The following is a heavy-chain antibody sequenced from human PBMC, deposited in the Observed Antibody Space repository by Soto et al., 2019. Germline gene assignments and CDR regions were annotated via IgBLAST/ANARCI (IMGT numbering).Heavy chain of an antibody. J-gene: IGHJ4*02. CDR2: IYNSGII. D-gene: IGHD3-10*01. Sequence: SETLSLTCSVFGDSISRYYWSWIRQPAGKGLEFIGRIYNSGIINYNPSLESRVTMSVDPSKNQISLQLSSATAADTAMYYCARGPYCGEECYFAYWGQGTLVTVSS. CDR3: ARGPYCGEECYFAY. V-gene: IGHV4-4*07. CDR1: GDSISRYY.